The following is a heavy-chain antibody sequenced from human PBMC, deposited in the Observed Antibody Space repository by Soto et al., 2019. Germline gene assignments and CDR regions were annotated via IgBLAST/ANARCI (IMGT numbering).Heavy chain of an antibody. Sequence: EVQLVESGGGLVQPGGSLRLSCAASGFTFSSYSMNWVRQAPGKGLEWVSYISSSSSTIYYADSVKGRFTISRDNAKNSLYLQTNSLRAEDTAVYYCAREYCSSTSCLNWFGPWGQGTLVTVSS. CDR3: AREYCSSTSCLNWFGP. V-gene: IGHV3-48*01. J-gene: IGHJ5*02. CDR1: GFTFSSYS. D-gene: IGHD2-2*01. CDR2: ISSSSSTI.